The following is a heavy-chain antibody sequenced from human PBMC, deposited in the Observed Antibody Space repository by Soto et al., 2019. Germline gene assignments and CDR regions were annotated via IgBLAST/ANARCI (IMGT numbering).Heavy chain of an antibody. CDR1: GFTFSSYA. CDR3: PKALSPGSYFFDY. CDR2: ISGSGGST. V-gene: IGHV3-23*01. Sequence: GGSLRLSCTASGFTFSSYAMSWVGQAPGKGLEWVSAISGSGGSTYYADSVKGRFTISRDNSKNTLYLQMNSLRAEDTAVNYCPKALSPGSYFFDYWGRGTLVTVSS. D-gene: IGHD7-27*01. J-gene: IGHJ4*02.